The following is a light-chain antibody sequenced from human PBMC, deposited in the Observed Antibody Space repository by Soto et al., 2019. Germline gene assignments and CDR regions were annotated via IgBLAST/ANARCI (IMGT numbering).Light chain of an antibody. Sequence: EVVLTQSPAILSLSLGERATLSCRASRSIDNSLAWYQRRPGQAPRLRIDYASARATGMPARFSGRGSGRDFTLTIGLLEAEDFAVYYCQQRRYSLTFGGGNKVEIK. J-gene: IGKJ4*01. CDR2: YAS. CDR1: RSIDNS. V-gene: IGKV3-11*02. CDR3: QQRRYSLT.